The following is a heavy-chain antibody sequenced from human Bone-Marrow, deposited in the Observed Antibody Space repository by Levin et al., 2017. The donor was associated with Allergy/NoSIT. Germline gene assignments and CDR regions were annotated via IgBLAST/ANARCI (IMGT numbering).Heavy chain of an antibody. CDR1: GFTFSSYG. CDR3: AKAGGYGSGSYYNGVDY. D-gene: IGHD3-10*01. V-gene: IGHV3-30*18. CDR2: ISYDGSNK. Sequence: PGGSLRLSCAASGFTFSSYGMHWVRQAPGKGLEWVAVISYDGSNKYYADSVKGRFTISRDNSKNTLYLQMNSLRAEDTAVYYCAKAGGYGSGSYYNGVDYWGQGTLVTVSS. J-gene: IGHJ4*02.